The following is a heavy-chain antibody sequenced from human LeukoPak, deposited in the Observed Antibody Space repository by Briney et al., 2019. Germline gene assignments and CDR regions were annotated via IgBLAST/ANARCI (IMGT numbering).Heavy chain of an antibody. CDR3: AKGLTMVRGVTRRPFDY. V-gene: IGHV3-30*18. Sequence: GGSLRLSCAASGFTFSSYGMHWVRQAPGKGLEWVAVISYDGSNKYYADSVKGRFTISRDNSKNTLYLQMNSLRAEDTAVYYCAKGLTMVRGVTRRPFDYWGQGTLVTVSS. CDR1: GFTFSSYG. D-gene: IGHD3-10*01. J-gene: IGHJ4*02. CDR2: ISYDGSNK.